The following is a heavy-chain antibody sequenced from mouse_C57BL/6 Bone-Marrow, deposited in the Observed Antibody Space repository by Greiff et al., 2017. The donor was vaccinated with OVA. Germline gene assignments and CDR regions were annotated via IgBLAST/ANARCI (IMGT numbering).Heavy chain of an antibody. Sequence: VQLQQSGAELARPGASVKLSCKASGYTFTSYGISWVKQRTGQGLEWIGEIYPRSGNTYYNEKFKGKATLTADKSSSTAYMVLRSLTSEDSAVYFCARFPHYYGSSYYYFDYWGQGTTLTVSS. V-gene: IGHV1-81*01. J-gene: IGHJ2*01. CDR2: IYPRSGNT. CDR1: GYTFTSYG. D-gene: IGHD1-1*01. CDR3: ARFPHYYGSSYYYFDY.